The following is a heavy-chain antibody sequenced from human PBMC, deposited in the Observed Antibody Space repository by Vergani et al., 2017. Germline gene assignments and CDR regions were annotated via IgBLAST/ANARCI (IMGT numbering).Heavy chain of an antibody. CDR3: ARHSTVEWLVKLGWIDP. D-gene: IGHD6-19*01. J-gene: IGHJ5*02. CDR1: GASIRSSNYY. V-gene: IGHV4-39*01. CDR2: IYYSGST. Sequence: QLQLQESGPGLVKPSATLSLTRSVSGASIRSSNYYWGWIRQPPGKGLEWIASIYYSGSTYYNPSLKSRVTISVDTSKNQFSRKLSSVTAADTAVYFCARHSTVEWLVKLGWIDPWGQGILVTVSS.